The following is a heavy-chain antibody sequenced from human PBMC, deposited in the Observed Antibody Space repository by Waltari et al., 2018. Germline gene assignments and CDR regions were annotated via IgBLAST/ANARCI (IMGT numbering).Heavy chain of an antibody. CDR3: ARIEQPTAY. J-gene: IGHJ4*02. Sequence: QVRLVQSGAEVKKPGASVKVSCKASGYRFTGYYIYWVRQAPGQGLEWMGRIDPSNGDTNYAQKFQDRVTMTRDTSIGTAYMEVSSLTSDDTAVYYCARIEQPTAYWGQGTLLTVSS. CDR2: IDPSNGDT. V-gene: IGHV1-2*06. D-gene: IGHD5-18*01. CDR1: GYRFTGYY.